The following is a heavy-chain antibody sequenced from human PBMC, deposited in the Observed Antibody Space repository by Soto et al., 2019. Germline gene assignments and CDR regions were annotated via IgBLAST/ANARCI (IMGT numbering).Heavy chain of an antibody. D-gene: IGHD3-10*01. J-gene: IGHJ4*02. CDR2: IYWDDDK. CDR1: GFSLSTSGVG. V-gene: IGHV2-5*02. CDR3: VHWNDRYGSGSLHY. Sequence: QITLKESGPTLVKPTQTLTLTCTFSGFSLSTSGVGVGWIRQPPGKALEWLALIYWDDDKRYSPSLKSRLTITKDTSKNQVVLTMTKMDPVDTATYYCVHWNDRYGSGSLHYWGQGTLVTVSS.